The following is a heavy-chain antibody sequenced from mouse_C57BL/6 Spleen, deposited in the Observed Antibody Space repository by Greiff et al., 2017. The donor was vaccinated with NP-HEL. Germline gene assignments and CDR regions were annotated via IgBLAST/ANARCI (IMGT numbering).Heavy chain of an antibody. CDR2: ISSGGSYT. Sequence: EVQGVESGGDLVKPGGSLKLSCAASGFTFSSYGMSWVRQTPDKRLEWVATISSGGSYTYYPDSVKGRFTISRDNAKNTLYLQMSSLKSEDTAMYYCARGYDGLHCDYWGQGTTLTVSS. V-gene: IGHV5-6*01. CDR1: GFTFSSYG. J-gene: IGHJ2*01. CDR3: ARGYDGLHCDY. D-gene: IGHD2-2*01.